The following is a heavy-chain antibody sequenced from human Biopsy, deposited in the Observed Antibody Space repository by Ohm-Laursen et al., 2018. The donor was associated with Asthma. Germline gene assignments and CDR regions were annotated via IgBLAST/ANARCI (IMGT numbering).Heavy chain of an antibody. CDR3: ARRITIFGVVQKDHGMDA. D-gene: IGHD3-3*01. J-gene: IGHJ6*02. V-gene: IGHV4-39*01. Sequence: SETLSLTCTVSGGSMTPTSHYWDWIRQAPGKGLEWIGYISCGGKTSYNPSLKNRVTISRDTSKNQFSLRLTSVTAADTAVYFCARRITIFGVVQKDHGMDAWGQGTTVIVSS. CDR2: ISCGGKT. CDR1: GGSMTPTSHY.